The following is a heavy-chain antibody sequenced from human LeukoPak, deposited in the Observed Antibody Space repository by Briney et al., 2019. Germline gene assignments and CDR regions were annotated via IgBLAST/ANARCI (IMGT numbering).Heavy chain of an antibody. J-gene: IGHJ4*02. V-gene: IGHV3-48*03. CDR2: ISTSGGTT. Sequence: GGSLRLSCAASGFTFISYEMNWVRQAPGKGLEWASHISTSGGTTYYADSVKGRFTISRDNAKNSLYLQMNCLRPEDTAVYYCAGAGFDYWGQGTLVTVSS. CDR1: GFTFISYE. CDR3: AGAGFDY. D-gene: IGHD4/OR15-4a*01.